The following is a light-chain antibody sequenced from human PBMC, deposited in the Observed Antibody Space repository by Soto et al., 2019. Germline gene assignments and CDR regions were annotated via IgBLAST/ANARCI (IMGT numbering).Light chain of an antibody. Sequence: DIQMTQSPSTLSASVGDRVTITCRASQSLNSWLAWYQHKPGKAPKLLIHKASILASGVPSRFSGSDSGAEFTLTISSLQPDDFATYYCQHYIGYSGMFGQGTKVEIK. V-gene: IGKV1-5*03. CDR2: KAS. CDR3: QHYIGYSGM. CDR1: QSLNSW. J-gene: IGKJ1*01.